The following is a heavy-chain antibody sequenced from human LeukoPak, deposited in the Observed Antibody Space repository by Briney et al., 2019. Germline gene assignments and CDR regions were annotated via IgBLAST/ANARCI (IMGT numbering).Heavy chain of an antibody. D-gene: IGHD6-19*01. CDR1: RFAFSDYY. J-gene: IGHJ4*02. CDR3: ARVGYSSGWRAPDFDY. Sequence: GGSLRLSCAASRFAFSDYYMSWIRQAPGKGLEWVSYISTSGSTIYYADSVKGRFTISRDSAKNSLYLQMNSLRADDTAVYYCARVGYSSGWRAPDFDYWGQGTLVTVSS. CDR2: ISTSGSTI. V-gene: IGHV3-11*04.